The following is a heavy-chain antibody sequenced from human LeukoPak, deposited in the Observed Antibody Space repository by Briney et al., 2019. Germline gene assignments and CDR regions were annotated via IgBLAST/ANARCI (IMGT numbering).Heavy chain of an antibody. Sequence: GESLKISCKGSGYSFTSYWIGWVRQMPGKGLEWMGIIYPGDSDTRYSPSFQGQVTISAGKSISTAYLQWSSLKASDTAMYYCASVQRSSGSQSYYFDYWGQGTLVTVSS. CDR3: ASVQRSSGSQSYYFDY. CDR1: GYSFTSYW. CDR2: IYPGDSDT. D-gene: IGHD5-12*01. V-gene: IGHV5-51*01. J-gene: IGHJ4*02.